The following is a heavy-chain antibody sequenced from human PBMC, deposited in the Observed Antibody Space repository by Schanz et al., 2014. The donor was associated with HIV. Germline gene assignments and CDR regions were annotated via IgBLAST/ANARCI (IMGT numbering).Heavy chain of an antibody. V-gene: IGHV3-23*01. CDR2: IRTGGERT. CDR1: GFPFSNFA. CDR3: GTYNYGSGHDY. J-gene: IGHJ4*02. D-gene: IGHD3-10*01. Sequence: EEHLLESGGDLIQPGGSLRLSCVASGFPFSNFAMSWVRQDPGRGLEWVSAIRTGGERTFYADSVKGRFTISRDNSKNTLYLQMNSLRAEDTAIYHCGTYNYGSGHDYWGQGTLVTVSS.